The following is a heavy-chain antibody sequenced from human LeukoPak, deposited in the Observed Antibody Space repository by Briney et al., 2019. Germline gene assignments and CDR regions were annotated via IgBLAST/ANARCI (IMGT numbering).Heavy chain of an antibody. CDR3: ATDRLTMIVARRAFDI. CDR1: GYTFTSYG. J-gene: IGHJ3*02. CDR2: ISAYNGNT. V-gene: IGHV1-18*01. Sequence: GASVKVSCKASGYTFTSYGISWVRQAPGQGLEWMGWISAYNGNTNYAQKLQGRVTMTTDTSTSTAYMELRSLRSDDTAVYYCATDRLTMIVARRAFDIWGQGTMVTVSS. D-gene: IGHD3-22*01.